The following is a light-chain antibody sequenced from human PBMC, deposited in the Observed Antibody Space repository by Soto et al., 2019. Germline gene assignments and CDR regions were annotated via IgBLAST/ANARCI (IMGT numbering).Light chain of an antibody. CDR1: QSVSSY. CDR2: DAS. J-gene: IGKJ5*01. Sequence: EIVLTQSPATLSLSPGERATLSCRASQSVSSYLAWYQQKPGQAPRLLIYDASNRATGIPARFSGSGSGTDFTLPLSSLEPEDFAFYYCQQRSNWPPVTFGQGTRLEI. CDR3: QQRSNWPPVT. V-gene: IGKV3-11*01.